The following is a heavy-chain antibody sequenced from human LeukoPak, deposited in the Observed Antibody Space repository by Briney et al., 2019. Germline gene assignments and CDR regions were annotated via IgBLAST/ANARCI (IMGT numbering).Heavy chain of an antibody. D-gene: IGHD3-10*01. Sequence: GGSLRLSCAASGFTFSGPAMHWVRQASGKGLEWVGRIRSKANSYATAYAASVKGRFTISRDDSKNTAYLQMNSLKTEDTAVYYCTRHSPKLLWFGESDYFDYWGQGTLVTVSS. CDR3: TRHSPKLLWFGESDYFDY. J-gene: IGHJ4*02. V-gene: IGHV3-73*01. CDR1: GFTFSGPA. CDR2: IRSKANSYAT.